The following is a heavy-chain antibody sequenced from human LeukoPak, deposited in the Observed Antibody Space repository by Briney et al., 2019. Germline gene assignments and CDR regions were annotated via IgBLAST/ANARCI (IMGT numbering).Heavy chain of an antibody. J-gene: IGHJ4*02. Sequence: PGRSLRLSCAASGFTFSSYAMHWVRQAPGKGLEWVAVISYDGSNKYYADSVKGRFTISRDNSKNTLYLQMNSLRAEDTAVYYCAKDSRGRITFFGVVQHPDYWGQGTLVTVSS. CDR3: AKDSRGRITFFGVVQHPDY. CDR2: ISYDGSNK. V-gene: IGHV3-30-3*01. CDR1: GFTFSSYA. D-gene: IGHD3-3*01.